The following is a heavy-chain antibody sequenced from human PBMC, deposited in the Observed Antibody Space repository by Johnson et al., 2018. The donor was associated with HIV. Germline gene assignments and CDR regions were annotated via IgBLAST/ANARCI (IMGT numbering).Heavy chain of an antibody. CDR1: GFTFSSYA. CDR2: IWYDGSNK. Sequence: QVQLVESGGGAARPGRPPRPSCAASGFTFSSYAMHWVRLAPGKGLEWVAVIWYDGSNKYYADSVKGRFTISRDNSKNTLYLQMNSLRAEDTAVYYCARWTVTRGAFDIWGQG. V-gene: IGHV3-30*04. J-gene: IGHJ3*02. D-gene: IGHD4-17*01. CDR3: ARWTVTRGAFDI.